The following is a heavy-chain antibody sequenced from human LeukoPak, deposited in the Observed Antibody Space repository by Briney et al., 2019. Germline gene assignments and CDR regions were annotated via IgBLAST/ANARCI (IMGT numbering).Heavy chain of an antibody. CDR3: ARISRVVVAAAFAYGMDV. Sequence: PSQTLSLTCTVSGGSISSGGYYWSWIRQPPGKGLEWIGYIYHSGSTYYNPSLKSRVTISVDRSKNQFSLKLSSVTAADTAVYYCARISRVVVAAAFAYGMDVWGHGTTVTVSS. D-gene: IGHD2-15*01. V-gene: IGHV4-30-2*01. CDR1: GGSISSGGYY. J-gene: IGHJ6*02. CDR2: IYHSGST.